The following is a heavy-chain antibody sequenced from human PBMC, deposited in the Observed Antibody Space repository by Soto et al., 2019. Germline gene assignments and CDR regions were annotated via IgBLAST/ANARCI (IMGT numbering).Heavy chain of an antibody. Sequence: QVHLVQSGAEVKKPGSSVKVSCTASGGTFGSYTVTWVRQAPGQGLEWMGEIIPMFGTASYAQKFQGRVTLTTDKSTTTAHMELRRLSSNDTAVYFCARQKAMQPHFYAGMDVWGQRTTVTVSS. V-gene: IGHV1-69*06. CDR2: IIPMFGTA. J-gene: IGHJ6*02. CDR3: ARQKAMQPHFYAGMDV. CDR1: GGTFGSYT.